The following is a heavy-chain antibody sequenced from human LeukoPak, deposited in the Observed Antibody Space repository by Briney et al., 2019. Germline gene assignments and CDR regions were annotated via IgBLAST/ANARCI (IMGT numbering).Heavy chain of an antibody. CDR1: GFTFSSYS. J-gene: IGHJ6*03. D-gene: IGHD2-2*01. CDR2: ISSSSSTI. Sequence: QSEGSLRLSCAASGFTFSSYSRNWVRQAPGKGLEWISYISSSSSTIYYADSVKGRFTISRDNAKNSLYLQMNSLRAEDTAVYYCAREGIVVVPAAYYYYYMDVWGKGTTVTVSS. V-gene: IGHV3-48*01. CDR3: AREGIVVVPAAYYYYYMDV.